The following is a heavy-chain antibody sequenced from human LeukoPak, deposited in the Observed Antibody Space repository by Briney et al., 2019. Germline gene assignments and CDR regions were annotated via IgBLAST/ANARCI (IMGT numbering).Heavy chain of an antibody. V-gene: IGHV1-3*03. J-gene: IGHJ3*02. Sequence: ASVNVSCKASVYTFTNYVIHWVRQAPGQRPEWMGWITAGNGDTRYSQKFQGRVIITTDEPARTAYMKLTSMISEEMAVYYCAISNIGTSRNSYNIWGQGTMVTVSS. CDR2: ITAGNGDT. CDR3: AISNIGTSRNSYNI. D-gene: IGHD2/OR15-2a*01. CDR1: VYTFTNYV.